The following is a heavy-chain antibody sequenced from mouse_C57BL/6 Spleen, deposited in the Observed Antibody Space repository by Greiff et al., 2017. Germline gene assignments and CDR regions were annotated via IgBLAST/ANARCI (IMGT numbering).Heavy chain of an antibody. D-gene: IGHD1-1*01. J-gene: IGHJ2*01. V-gene: IGHV5-6*01. CDR3: ARGYGSRGFDY. Sequence: EVQRVESGGDLVKPGGSLKLSCAASGFTFSSYGMSWVRQTPDKRLEWVATISSGGSYTYYPDSVKGRFTISRDNAKNTLYLQMSSLKSEDTAMYYCARGYGSRGFDYWGQGTTLTVSS. CDR2: ISSGGSYT. CDR1: GFTFSSYG.